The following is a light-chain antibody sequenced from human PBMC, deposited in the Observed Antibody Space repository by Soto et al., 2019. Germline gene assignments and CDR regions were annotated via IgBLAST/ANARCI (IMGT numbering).Light chain of an antibody. V-gene: IGKV4-1*01. CDR1: QSVFHTSYNRTY. CDR3: QQYRLAPYS. CDR2: WAS. J-gene: IGKJ2*03. Sequence: DFVMTQSPDSLAVSLGERAAINCKSSQSVFHTSYNRTYLTWYQQKPGQPPKLLFYWASTRASGVPDRFSGSGSGTDFTLTISGLQPEDVAVYYCQQYRLAPYSFGQGTKLEIK.